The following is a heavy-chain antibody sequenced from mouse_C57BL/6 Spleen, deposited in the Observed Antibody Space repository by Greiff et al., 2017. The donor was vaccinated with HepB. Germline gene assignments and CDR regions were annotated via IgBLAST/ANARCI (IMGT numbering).Heavy chain of an antibody. Sequence: VQLQQSGAELVKPGASVKISCKASGYAFSSYWMNWVKQRPGKGLEWIGQIYPGDGDTNYNGKFKGKATLTADKSSSTAYMQLSSLTSEDSAVYFCSRSPITTVGAPFDYWGQGTTLTVSS. CDR1: GYAFSSYW. CDR3: SRSPITTVGAPFDY. V-gene: IGHV1-80*01. J-gene: IGHJ2*01. D-gene: IGHD1-1*01. CDR2: IYPGDGDT.